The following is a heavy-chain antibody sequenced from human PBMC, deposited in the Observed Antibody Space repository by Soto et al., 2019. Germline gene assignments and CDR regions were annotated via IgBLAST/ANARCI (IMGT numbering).Heavy chain of an antibody. V-gene: IGHV4-59*01. CDR3: ARGRGGWFINQLLNAFDI. J-gene: IGHJ3*02. Sequence: SETLSLTCTVSGGSISSYYWSWIRQPPGKGLEWIGYIYYSGSTNYNPSLKSRVTISVDTSKNQFSLKLSSVTAADTAMYYCARGRGGWFINQLLNAFDIWGQGTMVTVSS. D-gene: IGHD2-2*01. CDR2: IYYSGST. CDR1: GGSISSYY.